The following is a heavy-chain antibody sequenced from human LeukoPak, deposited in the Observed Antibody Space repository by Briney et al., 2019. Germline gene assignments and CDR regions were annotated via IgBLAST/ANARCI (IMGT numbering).Heavy chain of an antibody. CDR3: GRGRIAAGGTVWFDL. D-gene: IGHD6-13*01. Sequence: ASVKVSCKASGYTFTSYYMHWVRQAPGQGLEWMGIINPNSGSTSYAQKFQGRVTMTSDTSTSTVYMELSSLRSDDTAVYYCGRGRIAAGGTVWFDLWGQGTLVTVSS. CDR1: GYTFTSYY. V-gene: IGHV1-46*01. J-gene: IGHJ5*02. CDR2: INPNSGST.